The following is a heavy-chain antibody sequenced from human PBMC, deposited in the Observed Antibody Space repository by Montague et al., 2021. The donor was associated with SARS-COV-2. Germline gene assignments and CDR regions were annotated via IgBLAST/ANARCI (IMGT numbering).Heavy chain of an antibody. V-gene: IGHV3-7*01. CDR1: GFTMSSYW. J-gene: IGHJ5*02. D-gene: IGHD3-10*01. CDR2: IKQDGSEQ. Sequence: SLRLSCAASGFTMSSYWMRWVRQAPGKGLEWVAYIKQDGSEQYYVDSVRGRFTISRDNAKNSVYLQMNSLRVEDTAMYYCVRERAFYFASGTYSRNNWFDPWGQGTLVTVSS. CDR3: VRERAFYFASGTYSRNNWFDP.